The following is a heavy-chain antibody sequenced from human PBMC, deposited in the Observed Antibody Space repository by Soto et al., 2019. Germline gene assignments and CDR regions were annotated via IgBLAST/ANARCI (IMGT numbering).Heavy chain of an antibody. Sequence: GASVKVSCKASGGTFRSYAISWVRQAPGQGLEWMGGIIPIFGTANYAQKFQGRVTITADESTSTAYMELSSLRSEDTAVYYCASGPPIYCSGGSCLFESLDYWGQGTLVTVSS. J-gene: IGHJ4*02. CDR3: ASGPPIYCSGGSCLFESLDY. V-gene: IGHV1-69*13. CDR1: GGTFRSYA. D-gene: IGHD2-15*01. CDR2: IIPIFGTA.